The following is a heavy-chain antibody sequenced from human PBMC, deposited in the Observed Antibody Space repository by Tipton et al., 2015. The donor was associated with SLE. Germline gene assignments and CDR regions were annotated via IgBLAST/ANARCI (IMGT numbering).Heavy chain of an antibody. CDR1: GGSITTGSYY. CDR3: ARESRYSSNWLNAFDV. Sequence: TLSLTCTVSGGSITTGSYYWGWLRRPPGRGLEWIGNIYHSGITYYNPSLKSRVTISLDTSKNQFSLKVDSVTAADTAVYFCARESRYSSNWLNAFDVWGQGTMVTVSS. CDR2: IYHSGIT. J-gene: IGHJ3*01. V-gene: IGHV4-39*07. D-gene: IGHD6-13*01.